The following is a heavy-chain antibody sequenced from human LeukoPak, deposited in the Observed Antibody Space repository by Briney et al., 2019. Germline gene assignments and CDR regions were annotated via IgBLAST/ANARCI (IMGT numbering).Heavy chain of an antibody. CDR3: ARVLAAAGNNWFDP. J-gene: IGHJ5*02. D-gene: IGHD6-13*01. Sequence: SGTLSLTCAVSGGSISSSNWWSWIRQPPGKGLEWIGEIYHSGSTNYNPSLKSRVTISVDKSKTQFSLKLSSVTAADTAVYYCARVLAAAGNNWFDPWGQGTLVTVSS. CDR2: IYHSGST. CDR1: GGSISSSNW. V-gene: IGHV4-4*02.